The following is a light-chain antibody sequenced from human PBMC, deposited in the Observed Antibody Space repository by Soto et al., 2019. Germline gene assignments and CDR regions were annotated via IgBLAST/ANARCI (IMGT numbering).Light chain of an antibody. Sequence: QSALTQPPSASGSPGQSVTISCTGTSSDVGGYNYVSWYQQHPGKAPKLMIHEVTNRPSGVPDRFSGSKSGNTASLTVSGLQAEDEADYYCSSYAGSNNLVFGGGTQLTVL. CDR3: SSYAGSNNLV. J-gene: IGLJ2*01. V-gene: IGLV2-8*01. CDR1: SSDVGGYNY. CDR2: EVT.